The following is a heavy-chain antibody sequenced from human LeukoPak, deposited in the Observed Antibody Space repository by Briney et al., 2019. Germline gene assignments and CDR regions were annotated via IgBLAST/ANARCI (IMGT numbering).Heavy chain of an antibody. CDR2: ISYDGSNK. Sequence: GGSLRLSCAASGFTFSSYGMHWVRQAPGKGLEWVAVISYDGSNKYYADSVKGRFTISRDNSKNTLYLQMNSLRAEDTAVYYCASRATVTTDRFWFDPWGQGTLVTVSS. CDR3: ASRATVTTDRFWFDP. J-gene: IGHJ5*02. D-gene: IGHD4-11*01. V-gene: IGHV3-30*03. CDR1: GFTFSSYG.